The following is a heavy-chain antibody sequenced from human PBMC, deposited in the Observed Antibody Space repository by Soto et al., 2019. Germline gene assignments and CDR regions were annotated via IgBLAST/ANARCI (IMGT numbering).Heavy chain of an antibody. J-gene: IGHJ3*02. Sequence: EVQLVESGGGLVQPGGSLRLSCAASGFTFSDHYMDWVRQAPGKGLEWVGRTRNKANSYTTEYAASVRGRFTISRDDSKHLLYLQMNSLETEDTAVYYCTSHVVVTLINGFDIWGQGTMVTVSS. V-gene: IGHV3-72*01. CDR3: TSHVVVTLINGFDI. CDR2: TRNKANSYTT. D-gene: IGHD2-21*02. CDR1: GFTFSDHY.